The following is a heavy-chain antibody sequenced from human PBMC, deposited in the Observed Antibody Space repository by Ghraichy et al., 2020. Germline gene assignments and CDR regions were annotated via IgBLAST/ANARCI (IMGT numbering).Heavy chain of an antibody. CDR1: GGSISSGGYY. CDR3: ARDSNRFCTSSSCYAFVFDS. D-gene: IGHD2-2*01. V-gene: IGHV4-31*03. Sequence: SETLSLTCTVSGGSISSGGYYWSWIRQHPGKGLEWIGYIYYSGSTYYNPSLKSRVTISIDTAKNQFSLRLSSVTAADTAVYYCARDSNRFCTSSSCYAFVFDSWGQGTRVSVSS. CDR2: IYYSGST. J-gene: IGHJ4*02.